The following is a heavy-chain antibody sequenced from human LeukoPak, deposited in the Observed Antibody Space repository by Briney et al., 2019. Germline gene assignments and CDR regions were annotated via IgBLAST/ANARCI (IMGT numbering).Heavy chain of an antibody. J-gene: IGHJ4*02. CDR1: GFTFSSYW. CDR3: ARFSGYYY. Sequence: GSLRLSCAASGFTFSSYWVSWVRQAPGKGLEWVANIKQDGSEKHYVDSVKGRFTISRDNAKNSLYLRMNSLRAEDTAVYYCARFSGYYYWGQGTLVTVSS. CDR2: IKQDGSEK. V-gene: IGHV3-7*01. D-gene: IGHD5-12*01.